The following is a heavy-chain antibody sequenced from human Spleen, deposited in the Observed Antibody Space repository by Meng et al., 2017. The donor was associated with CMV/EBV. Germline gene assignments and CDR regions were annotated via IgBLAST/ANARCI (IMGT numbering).Heavy chain of an antibody. CDR3: ATVWSGSYRFDY. D-gene: IGHD1-26*01. V-gene: IGHV4-34*01. J-gene: IGHJ4*02. CDR2: INHSGST. CDR1: GGSFSGYY. Sequence: QVHLRRWAAGLLKPSETRSSTSAVYGGSFSGYYWSWIRQSPGKGLEWIGEINHSGSTNYNPSLKSRVTISVDTSKNQFSLKLSSVTAADTAVYYCATVWSGSYRFDYWGQGTLVTVSS.